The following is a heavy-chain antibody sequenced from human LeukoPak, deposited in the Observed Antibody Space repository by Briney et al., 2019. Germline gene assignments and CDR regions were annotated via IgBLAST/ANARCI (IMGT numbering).Heavy chain of an antibody. CDR1: GSSFSGSG. V-gene: IGHV3-73*01. D-gene: IGHD4-23*01. CDR2: IRTKTNGYAT. CDR3: TSNSDYGGAGYGY. Sequence: GGSLRLSCAASGSSFSGSGMYWVRQAAGKGLEWVGRIRTKTNGYATTYAASVKGRFTISRDDSKNTAYLQMNSLKTEDTAVYYCTSNSDYGGAGYGYWGQGTLVTVSS. J-gene: IGHJ4*02.